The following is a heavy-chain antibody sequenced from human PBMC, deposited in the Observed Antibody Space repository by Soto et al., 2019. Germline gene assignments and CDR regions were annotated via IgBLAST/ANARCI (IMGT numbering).Heavy chain of an antibody. CDR2: IIPIFGTA. Sequence: SVKVSCKASGGTFSSYAISWVRQAPGQGLEWMGGIIPIFGTANYAQKFQGRVTITADESTSTAYMELSSLRSEDTAVYYCARDPYSSSSENWFDPWGQGTLVTVSS. CDR1: GGTFSSYA. V-gene: IGHV1-69*13. CDR3: ARDPYSSSSENWFDP. J-gene: IGHJ5*02. D-gene: IGHD6-6*01.